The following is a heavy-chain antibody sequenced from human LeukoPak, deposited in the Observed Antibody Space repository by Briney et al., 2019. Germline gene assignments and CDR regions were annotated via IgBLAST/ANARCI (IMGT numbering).Heavy chain of an antibody. Sequence: GGSLRLSCAASGFVVGGNYMSWVRQAPGKGLEWVSVIYSGGSTYYADSVKGRFSTSRDSSTSTLFLQMDSLRVEDTAMYYCARPTDGDSTRYGMDVWGQGTTVIVSS. D-gene: IGHD2-21*02. CDR2: IYSGGST. CDR3: ARPTDGDSTRYGMDV. J-gene: IGHJ6*02. V-gene: IGHV3-53*01. CDR1: GFVVGGNY.